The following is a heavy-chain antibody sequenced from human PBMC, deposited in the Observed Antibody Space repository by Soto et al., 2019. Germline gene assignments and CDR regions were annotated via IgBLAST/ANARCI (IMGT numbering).Heavy chain of an antibody. D-gene: IGHD3-22*01. Sequence: SETLSPPCRVSGDSMRECSWSWIRQPAGEGLEWIGYAHYVGTTKYNPSHKSRVTISVDTSKKQFSLNLRSVTAADTAVYYCTRLNYYDTSGYPYFFDYWGQGAPVTASS. CDR3: TRLNYYDTSGYPYFFDY. J-gene: IGHJ4*02. V-gene: IGHV4-59*12. CDR1: GDSMRECS. CDR2: AHYVGTT.